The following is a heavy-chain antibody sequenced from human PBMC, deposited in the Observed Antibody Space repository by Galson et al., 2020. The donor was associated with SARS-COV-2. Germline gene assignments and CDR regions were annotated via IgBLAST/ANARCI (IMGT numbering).Heavy chain of an antibody. Sequence: SETLSLTCTVSGGSISSSSYYWGWIRQPPGKGLEWIGSIYYSGSTYYNPSLKSRVTISVDTSKNQFSLKLSSVTAADTAVYYCARHPKAAAGPQKRFGAFDIWGQGTMVTVSS. V-gene: IGHV4-39*01. CDR2: IYYSGST. D-gene: IGHD6-13*01. CDR1: GGSISSSSYY. CDR3: ARHPKAAAGPQKRFGAFDI. J-gene: IGHJ3*02.